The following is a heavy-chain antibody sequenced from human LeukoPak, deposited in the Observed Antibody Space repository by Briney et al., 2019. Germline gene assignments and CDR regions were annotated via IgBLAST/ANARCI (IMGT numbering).Heavy chain of an antibody. J-gene: IGHJ6*02. V-gene: IGHV3-21*01. D-gene: IGHD3-10*01. Sequence: GGSLRLSCAASGFTFSSYSMNWVRQAPGKGLEWVSSISSSSSYIYYADSVKGRFTISRDNAKNSLCLQMNSLRAEDTAVYYCARDKILWFGEYNYGMDVWGQGTTVTVSS. CDR3: ARDKILWFGEYNYGMDV. CDR2: ISSSSSYI. CDR1: GFTFSSYS.